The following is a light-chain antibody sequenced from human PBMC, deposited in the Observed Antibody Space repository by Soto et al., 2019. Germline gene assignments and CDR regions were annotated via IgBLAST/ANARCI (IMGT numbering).Light chain of an antibody. V-gene: IGKV3-15*01. Sequence: IVMTQSPATLSVSPGERATISCRASQSISTKLAWYQQKPGQAPRLLIYGACTRATGIPVRFSGSGSGTEFTLTITSLQFEDFAVYYCQEYNDWRPITFGGGTKVEIK. CDR2: GAC. CDR1: QSISTK. J-gene: IGKJ4*01. CDR3: QEYNDWRPIT.